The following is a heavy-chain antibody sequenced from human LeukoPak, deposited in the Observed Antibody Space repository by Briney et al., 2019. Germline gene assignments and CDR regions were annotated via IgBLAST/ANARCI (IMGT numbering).Heavy chain of an antibody. CDR1: GFTFSSYG. CDR3: AKDQGAYAFGI. J-gene: IGHJ3*02. D-gene: IGHD3-16*01. Sequence: GGSLRLSCAASGFTFSSYGMSWVRQAPGKGLEWVSATSGSGAKTFYADSVKGRFTISRDNSRNTLYLQMNSVRAEDTALYYCAKDQGAYAFGIWGQGTLVTVSS. CDR2: TSGSGAKT. V-gene: IGHV3-23*01.